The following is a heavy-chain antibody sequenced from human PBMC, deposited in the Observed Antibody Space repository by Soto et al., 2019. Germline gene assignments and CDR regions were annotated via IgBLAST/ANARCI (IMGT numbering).Heavy chain of an antibody. V-gene: IGHV1-18*01. J-gene: IGHJ6*02. Sequence: QVQLVQSGAEVKKPGASVKVSCKASGYTFTSYGISWVRQAPRQGLEWMGWISAYNGNTNYAQKLQGRVTMTTDTSTSTAYMELRSLRSDDTAVYYCAREGIVATPLELYYYGMDVWGQGTTVTVSS. D-gene: IGHD5-12*01. CDR2: ISAYNGNT. CDR1: GYTFTSYG. CDR3: AREGIVATPLELYYYGMDV.